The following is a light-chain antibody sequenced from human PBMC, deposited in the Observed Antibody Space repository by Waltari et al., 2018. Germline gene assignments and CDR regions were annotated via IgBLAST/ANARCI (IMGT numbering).Light chain of an antibody. CDR3: QSADDSGDHVL. CDR2: RNT. J-gene: IGLJ2*01. Sequence: SPGLTQPPSVSVSPGQTAIIPCSGDELADKYIYWFQQKSDQAPVVVIRRNTGRPSGIPERFSASDSGTTGTLVISGVQAEDEAEYYCQSADDSGDHVLFGGGTKLTVL. CDR1: ELADKY. V-gene: IGLV3-25*03.